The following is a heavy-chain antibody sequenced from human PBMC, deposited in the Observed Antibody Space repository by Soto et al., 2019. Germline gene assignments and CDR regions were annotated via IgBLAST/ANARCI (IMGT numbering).Heavy chain of an antibody. V-gene: IGHV4-34*01. CDR1: GGSFSGYY. D-gene: IGHD2-2*01. Sequence: LSLTCAVYGGSFSGYYWSWIRQPPGKGLEWIGEINHSGSTNYNPSLKSRVTLSVDTSKNQFSLKLSSVTAADTAVYYCARWYRLYCSSTSCYGTYFDYWGQGTLVTVSS. J-gene: IGHJ4*02. CDR2: INHSGST. CDR3: ARWYRLYCSSTSCYGTYFDY.